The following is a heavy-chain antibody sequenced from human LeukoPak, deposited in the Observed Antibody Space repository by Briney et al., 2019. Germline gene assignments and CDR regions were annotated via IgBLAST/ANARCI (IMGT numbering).Heavy chain of an antibody. D-gene: IGHD6-13*01. V-gene: IGHV4-34*01. CDR3: ARGRYSSSDY. J-gene: IGHJ4*02. CDR2: INHSGST. CDR1: GGSFSGYY. Sequence: SETLSLTCAVYGGSFSGYYWSWIRQPPGKGLEWTGEINHSGSTNYNPSLKSRVTISVDTSKNQFSLKLSSVTAADTAVYYCARGRYSSSDYWGQGTLVTVSS.